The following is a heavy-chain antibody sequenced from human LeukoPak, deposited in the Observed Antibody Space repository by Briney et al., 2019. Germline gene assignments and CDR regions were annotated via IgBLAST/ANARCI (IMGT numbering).Heavy chain of an antibody. CDR1: GFTFSSYA. V-gene: IGHV3-23*01. J-gene: IGHJ4*02. Sequence: GGSLRLSCAASGFTFSSYAMSWVRQAPGKGLEWVSSVRGGVDNTYYADSVKDRFSIATDNSKTTVCMQTNSLRTARTAVYYCAKGRGTAVTSAANYWGQGTLVTVSS. CDR2: VRGGVDNT. D-gene: IGHD4-17*01. CDR3: AKGRGTAVTSAANY.